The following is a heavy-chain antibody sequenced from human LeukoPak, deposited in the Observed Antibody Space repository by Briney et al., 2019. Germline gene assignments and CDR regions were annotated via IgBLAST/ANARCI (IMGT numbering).Heavy chain of an antibody. D-gene: IGHD3-16*02. Sequence: GGSLRLSCAASGFTFSGYAMSWVRQAPGKGLEWVSAISNSGGSTYYADSVKDRFTISRDNSKNTLYLQMNSLRAEDTAVYYCAKAPGGVIVWYDYWGQGTLVTVSS. J-gene: IGHJ4*02. CDR1: GFTFSGYA. CDR2: ISNSGGST. CDR3: AKAPGGVIVWYDY. V-gene: IGHV3-23*01.